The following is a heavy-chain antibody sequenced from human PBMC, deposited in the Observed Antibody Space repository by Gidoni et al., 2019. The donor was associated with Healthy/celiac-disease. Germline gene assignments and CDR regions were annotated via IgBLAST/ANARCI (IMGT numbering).Heavy chain of an antibody. D-gene: IGHD2-21*02. Sequence: EVQLVESGGGLVQPGGSLRLSCAASGFTFSSYWMSWVRQAPGKGLEWVANIKQDGSEKYYVDSVKGRFTISRDNAKNSLYLQMNSLRAEDTAVYYCARLPGTYCGGDCSNWFDPWGQGTLVTVSS. V-gene: IGHV3-7*03. CDR3: ARLPGTYCGGDCSNWFDP. J-gene: IGHJ5*02. CDR2: IKQDGSEK. CDR1: GFTFSSYW.